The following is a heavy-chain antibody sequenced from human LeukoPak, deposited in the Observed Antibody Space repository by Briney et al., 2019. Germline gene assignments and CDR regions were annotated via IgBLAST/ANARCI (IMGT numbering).Heavy chain of an antibody. J-gene: IGHJ4*02. CDR2: IHSAGRST. V-gene: IGHV3-23*01. CDR3: ARVPTSGTYYYFDY. CDR1: GFTFSSYA. Sequence: GSLRLSCAASGFTFSSYAMAWVRQALGKGLEWVSAIHSAGRSTYYPDSLKGRVTISRDNSKNTLYLQMKSLRPEDTAVYYCARVPTSGTYYYFDYWGQGTLVTVSS. D-gene: IGHD2-8*01.